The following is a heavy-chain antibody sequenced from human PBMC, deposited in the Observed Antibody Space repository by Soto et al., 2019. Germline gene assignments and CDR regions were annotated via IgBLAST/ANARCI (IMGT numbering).Heavy chain of an antibody. CDR1: GGTFGKNA. CDR2: IIPFFHAP. J-gene: IGHJ6*02. Sequence: CKASGGTFGKNAFSWVRQAPGQGLEWMGGIIPFFHAPNYAQKFQGRVTITADESMNMVFMEMSSLRSEDTAIYYCAKSRAAAPPRVGMDVWGQGTTVTVSS. V-gene: IGHV1-69*01. D-gene: IGHD6-25*01. CDR3: AKSRAAAPPRVGMDV.